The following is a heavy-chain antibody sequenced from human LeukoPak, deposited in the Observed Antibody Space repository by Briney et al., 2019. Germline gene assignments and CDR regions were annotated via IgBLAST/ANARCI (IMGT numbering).Heavy chain of an antibody. CDR1: GFTFSWYS. D-gene: IGHD3-10*02. CDR2: VTSSSTYA. J-gene: IGHJ6*04. Sequence: GGSLRLSCVASGFTFSWYSMHWVRQAPGKGLEWVSSVTSSSTYAYYGDSVKGRFTISRDNAKNSLHLQMNSLRGEDTAVYYCAELGITMIGGVWGKGTTVTISS. V-gene: IGHV3-21*01. CDR3: AELGITMIGGV.